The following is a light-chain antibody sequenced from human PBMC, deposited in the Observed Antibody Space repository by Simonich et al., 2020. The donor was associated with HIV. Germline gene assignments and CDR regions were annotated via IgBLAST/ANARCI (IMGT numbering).Light chain of an antibody. Sequence: EIVLTQSPGTLSLSPGERATLSCRASQSVGSSLAWYQQKPGQAPRLLIYDASNRATGIPARFSGSGSGTDFTLTISSLEPEDFAVYFCQQRSNWPTFTFGPGTKVDIK. CDR3: QQRSNWPTFT. J-gene: IGKJ3*01. CDR1: QSVGSS. CDR2: DAS. V-gene: IGKV3-11*01.